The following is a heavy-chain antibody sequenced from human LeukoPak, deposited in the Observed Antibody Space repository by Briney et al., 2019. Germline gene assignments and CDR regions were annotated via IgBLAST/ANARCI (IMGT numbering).Heavy chain of an antibody. CDR3: ARGSTMDPPYYYYMDV. J-gene: IGHJ6*03. CDR2: ISWNSDSV. D-gene: IGHD3-10*01. CDR1: GFTFDDYG. V-gene: IGHV3-9*01. Sequence: PGGSLRLSCAASGFTFDDYGMFWVRQAPGKGLEWVSGISWNSDSVGYADSVKGRFAISRDNAKNSLYLQMNSLRAEDTAVYYCARGSTMDPPYYYYMDVWGKGTTVTVSS.